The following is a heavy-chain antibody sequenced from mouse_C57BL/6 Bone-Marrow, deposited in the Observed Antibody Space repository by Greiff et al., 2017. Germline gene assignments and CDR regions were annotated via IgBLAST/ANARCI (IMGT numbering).Heavy chain of an antibody. CDR3: ARNGGNDPMDY. Sequence: QVKLQQPGTELVKPGASVKLSCKASGYTFTSYWMHWVKQRPGQGLEWIGNINPSNGGTNYNEKLQSKSTLTVDKSSSTAYMQVSSLKSADSAVYDCARNGGNDPMDYWGQGTSVTVSS. V-gene: IGHV1-53*01. D-gene: IGHD2-2*01. J-gene: IGHJ4*01. CDR2: INPSNGGT. CDR1: GYTFTSYW.